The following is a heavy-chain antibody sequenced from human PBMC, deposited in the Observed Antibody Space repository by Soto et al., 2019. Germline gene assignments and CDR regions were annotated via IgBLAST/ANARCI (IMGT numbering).Heavy chain of an antibody. D-gene: IGHD3-10*01. CDR1: GYTFTSFD. Sequence: QVQLVQSGAEVKKPGASVKVACRASGYTFTSFDINWVRQATGQGLEWMGRMNPSSGNTDYAQKFQGRVTMTRDTPISTAYMELSSLRSEDTAVYYCARTRSGSYLWGQGTLDTVSS. V-gene: IGHV1-8*01. J-gene: IGHJ5*02. CDR2: MNPSSGNT. CDR3: ARTRSGSYL.